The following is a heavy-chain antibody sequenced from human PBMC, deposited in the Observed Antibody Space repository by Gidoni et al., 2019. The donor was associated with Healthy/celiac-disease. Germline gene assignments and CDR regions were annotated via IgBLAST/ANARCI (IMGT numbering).Heavy chain of an antibody. V-gene: IGHV1-3*01. CDR2: INAGNGNR. Sequence: QVQLVQYGAEVKKPGASLKVSCKASGYTFTSYAMHWVRQAHGQRREWMGWINAGNGNRKYSQKFQGRVTITRNTSASTAYMELSSLRSEDTAVYYFAREVGATDIVGVPAAMSVWGQGTTVTVSS. CDR3: AREVGATDIVGVPAAMSV. D-gene: IGHD2-2*01. J-gene: IGHJ6*02. CDR1: GYTFTSYA.